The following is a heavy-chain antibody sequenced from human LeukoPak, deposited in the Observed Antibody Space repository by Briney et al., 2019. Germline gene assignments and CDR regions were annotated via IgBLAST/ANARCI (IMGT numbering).Heavy chain of an antibody. CDR1: GGPIGSSAYS. CDR3: ARDYLLGYCSGGSCSERDY. D-gene: IGHD2-15*01. Sequence: PSETLSLTCTVSGGPIGSSAYSWGWIRQPPGKGLEWIGSISYTGTTYYNPSLKSRVTISVDTSKNQFSLKLSSVTAADTAVYYCARDYLLGYCSGGSCSERDYWGQGTLVTVSS. J-gene: IGHJ4*02. CDR2: ISYTGTT. V-gene: IGHV4-39*07.